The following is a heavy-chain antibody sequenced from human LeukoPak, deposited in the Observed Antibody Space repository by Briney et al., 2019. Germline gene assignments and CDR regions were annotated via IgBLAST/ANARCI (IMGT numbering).Heavy chain of an antibody. J-gene: IGHJ4*02. D-gene: IGHD5-24*01. CDR3: ARVLESEMATIGATDY. CDR2: ISSSSSYI. V-gene: IGHV3-21*01. Sequence: GGSLRLSCAASGFTFSSYSMNWVRQAPGKGLEWVLSISSSSSYIYYADSVKGRFTISRDNAKNSLYLQMNSLRAEDTAVYYCARVLESEMATIGATDYWGQGTLVTVSS. CDR1: GFTFSSYS.